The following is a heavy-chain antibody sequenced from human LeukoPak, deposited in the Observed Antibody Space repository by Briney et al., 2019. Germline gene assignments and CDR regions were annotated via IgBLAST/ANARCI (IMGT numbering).Heavy chain of an antibody. J-gene: IGHJ4*02. CDR2: IYPGDSDT. CDR3: ARPPPYCSSTSCYLFDY. V-gene: IGHV5-51*01. Sequence: KPGESLKTSCKGSGYSFTSYWIGWVRQMPGKGLEWMGIIYPGDSDTRYSPSFQGQVTISADKSISTAYLQWSSLKASDTAMYYCARPPPYCSSTSCYLFDYWGQGTLVTVSS. D-gene: IGHD2-2*01. CDR1: GYSFTSYW.